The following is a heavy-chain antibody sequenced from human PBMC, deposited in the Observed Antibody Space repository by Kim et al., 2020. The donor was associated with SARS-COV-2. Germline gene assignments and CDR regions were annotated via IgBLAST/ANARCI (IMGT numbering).Heavy chain of an antibody. V-gene: IGHV4-39*01. Sequence: SETLSLTCTVSGGSIRSSSYYWGWIRQPPGKGLEWIGSIYYRGSTYYNPSLKSRVTISVDTSKNQFSLKLSSVTAADTAVYYCARCISSGYLPNWFDPWGQRTLVTVSS. CDR2: IYYRGST. D-gene: IGHD3-22*01. CDR1: GGSIRSSSYY. CDR3: ARCISSGYLPNWFDP. J-gene: IGHJ5*02.